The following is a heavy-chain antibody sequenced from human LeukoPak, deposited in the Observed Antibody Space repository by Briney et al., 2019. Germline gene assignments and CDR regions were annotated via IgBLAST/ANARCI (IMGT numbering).Heavy chain of an antibody. CDR1: GFTFSNAW. D-gene: IGHD4-17*01. J-gene: IGHJ4*02. CDR3: TTDHPYGDYWYYFDY. CDR2: IKSKTDGGTT. Sequence: KPGGSLRLSCAASGFTFSNAWMSWVRQAPGKGLEWVGRIKSKTDGGTTAYAAPVEGRFTISRDDSKNTLYLQMNSLKTEDTAVYYCTTDHPYGDYWYYFDYWGQGTLVTVSS. V-gene: IGHV3-15*01.